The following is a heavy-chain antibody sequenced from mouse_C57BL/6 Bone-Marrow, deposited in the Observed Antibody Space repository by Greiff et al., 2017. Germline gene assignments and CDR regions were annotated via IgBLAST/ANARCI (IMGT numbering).Heavy chain of an antibody. Sequence: EVQVVESGGDLVKPGGSLKLSCAASGFTFSSYGMSWVRQTPDKRLEWVATISSGGSYTYYPDSVKGRFTISRDNAKNTLYLQMSSLKSEDTAMXYCARLLRRGFAYWGQGTLVTVSA. J-gene: IGHJ3*01. D-gene: IGHD2-12*01. V-gene: IGHV5-6*01. CDR2: ISSGGSYT. CDR1: GFTFSSYG. CDR3: ARLLRRGFAY.